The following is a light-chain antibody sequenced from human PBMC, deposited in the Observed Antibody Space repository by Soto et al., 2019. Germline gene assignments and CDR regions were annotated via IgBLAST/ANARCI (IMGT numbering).Light chain of an antibody. J-gene: IGLJ2*01. V-gene: IGLV2-14*03. CDR2: DVT. CDR3: SSYTTSNTLV. Sequence: QSALTQPASVSGSPGQSITNSCTGTSSDVGAYNFVSWYQQHPGKAPKLMIYDVTNRPSGVSSRFSGSKSGNTASLAISGLQAEDEADYYCSSYTTSNTLVFGGGTKLTVL. CDR1: SSDVGAYNF.